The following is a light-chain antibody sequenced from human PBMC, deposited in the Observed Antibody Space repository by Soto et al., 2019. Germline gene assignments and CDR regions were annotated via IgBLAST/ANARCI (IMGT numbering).Light chain of an antibody. Sequence: DIQMTQSPSTLSASVGDRVTITCRASQSISSWLAWYQQKPGKAPKLLIYDASSLESGVPSRFVGSGSGTEFTRTISSLQPDDFATYYCQQYNSYSYTFGQGTKLEIK. CDR2: DAS. CDR1: QSISSW. CDR3: QQYNSYSYT. J-gene: IGKJ2*01. V-gene: IGKV1-5*01.